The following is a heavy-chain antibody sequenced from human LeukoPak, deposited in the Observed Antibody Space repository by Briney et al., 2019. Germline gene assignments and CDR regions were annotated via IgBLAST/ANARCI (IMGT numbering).Heavy chain of an antibody. CDR2: IYSGGTT. V-gene: IGHV3-66*04. CDR1: GFTVSSDY. J-gene: IGHJ3*02. Sequence: KPGGSLRLSCAASGFTVSSDYISWVRQVPGKGLEWVSVIYSGGTTYYADSVKGRFTISRDNSKNTLYLQMNSLRAEDTAVYYCASQSTPVLPFDIWGQGTMVTVSS. CDR3: ASQSTPVLPFDI.